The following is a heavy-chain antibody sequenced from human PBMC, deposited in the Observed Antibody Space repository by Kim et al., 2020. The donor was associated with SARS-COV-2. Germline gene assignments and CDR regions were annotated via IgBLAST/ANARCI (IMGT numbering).Heavy chain of an antibody. CDR3: ARDWDTAMVTPRRDFDY. V-gene: IGHV4-39*07. J-gene: IGHJ4*02. D-gene: IGHD5-18*01. Sequence: LKSRVTISVDTSKNQFSLKLSSVTAADTAVYYCARDWDTAMVTPRRDFDYWGQGTLVTVSS.